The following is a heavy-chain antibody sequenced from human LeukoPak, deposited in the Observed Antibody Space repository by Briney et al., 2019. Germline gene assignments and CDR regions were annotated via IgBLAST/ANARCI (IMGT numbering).Heavy chain of an antibody. CDR2: IWYDGSKK. Sequence: GGSLRLPCGASGFSFSTYGMHWVRQAPGKGLEWVAFIWYDGSKKFYGDSVKGRFTISRDNPKNTLYLQMNSLRAEDTAVYYCARRISGTTAHYYYYMDVWGTGTTVTVSS. D-gene: IGHD1-7*01. CDR3: ARRISGTTAHYYYYMDV. V-gene: IGHV3-33*01. J-gene: IGHJ6*03. CDR1: GFSFSTYG.